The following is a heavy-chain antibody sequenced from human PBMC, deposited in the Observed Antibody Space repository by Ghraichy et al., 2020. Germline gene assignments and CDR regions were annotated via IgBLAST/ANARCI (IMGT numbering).Heavy chain of an antibody. J-gene: IGHJ4*02. V-gene: IGHV3-30*18. CDR2: ISYDGSNK. CDR1: GFTFSSYG. CDR3: AKGLPLIDY. Sequence: GESLNISCAASGFTFSSYGMHWVRQAPGKGLEWVAVISYDGSNKYYADSVKGRFTISRDNSKNTLYLQMNSLRAEDTAVYYCAKGLPLIDYWGQGTLVTVSS.